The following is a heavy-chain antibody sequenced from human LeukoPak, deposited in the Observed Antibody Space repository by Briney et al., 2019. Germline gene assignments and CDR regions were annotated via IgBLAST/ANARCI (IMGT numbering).Heavy chain of an antibody. J-gene: IGHJ5*02. Sequence: SETLSLTCAVSGGSLSSANWWSWVRQPPGKGLGWIGEIYHSGSTNYNPSLKSRVTISVDKSKNHFSLNLRSVTAADTAVYYCARDASFSITMRYGWFDPWGQGTLVTVSS. D-gene: IGHD3-22*01. CDR3: ARDASFSITMRYGWFDP. CDR2: IYHSGST. CDR1: GGSLSSANW. V-gene: IGHV4-4*02.